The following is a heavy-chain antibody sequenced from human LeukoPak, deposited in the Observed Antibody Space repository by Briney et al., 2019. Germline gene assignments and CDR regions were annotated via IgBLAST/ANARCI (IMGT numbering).Heavy chain of an antibody. Sequence: PSETLSLTCTVSGGSMRSYYWSWIRQSPGKGLEWIGYIYYSGSTNYNPSLKSRVTISVDTSKNQFSLKLSSVTAVDTAVYYCARGPVGGATYYDGDAFDIWGQGTMVTVSS. CDR3: ARGPVGGATYYDGDAFDI. D-gene: IGHD1-26*01. V-gene: IGHV4-59*01. CDR2: IYYSGST. J-gene: IGHJ3*02. CDR1: GGSMRSYY.